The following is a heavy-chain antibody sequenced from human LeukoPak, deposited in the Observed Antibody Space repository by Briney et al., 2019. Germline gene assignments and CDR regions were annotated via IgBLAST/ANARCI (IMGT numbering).Heavy chain of an antibody. V-gene: IGHV3-74*01. Sequence: GGSLRLSCVASGFTFNNYWIHWVRQAPGKGLVWVSRITSDGSSTAYADSVKGRFTISRDNAKNTLYLQMNSLRVEDMAVYYCARRGSGSSMDYWGQGTLVTVSS. CDR1: GFTFNNYW. CDR2: ITSDGSST. J-gene: IGHJ4*02. D-gene: IGHD3-10*01. CDR3: ARRGSGSSMDY.